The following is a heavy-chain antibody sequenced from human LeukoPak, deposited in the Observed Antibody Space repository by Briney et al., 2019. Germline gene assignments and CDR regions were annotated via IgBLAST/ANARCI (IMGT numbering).Heavy chain of an antibody. CDR1: GYTFTNYG. Sequence: ASVKVSCKASGYTFTNYGINWVRQAPGQGLEWMGWISAYNGNTNYAQKLQGRVTMTTDTSTSTAYMELRSLRSDDTAVYYCARGDSSGYYYGVHYWGQGTLVTVSS. CDR2: ISAYNGNT. J-gene: IGHJ4*02. D-gene: IGHD3-22*01. V-gene: IGHV1-18*01. CDR3: ARGDSSGYYYGVHY.